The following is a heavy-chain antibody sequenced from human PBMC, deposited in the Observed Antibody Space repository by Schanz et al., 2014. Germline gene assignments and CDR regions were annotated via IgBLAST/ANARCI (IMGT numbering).Heavy chain of an antibody. V-gene: IGHV1-46*01. J-gene: IGHJ2*01. CDR1: GYTFTNYY. CDR2: IYLSDGST. D-gene: IGHD6-6*01. Sequence: QVQLVQSGTEVKKPGASVKLSCKASGYTFTNYYIHWVRQAPGQGLEWMGRIYLSDGSTRYAQKFQGRVTVTRDTSTTTVYMDLSRLRSDDTAVYYCARAGQDFEYSSLSPIWYFDLWGRGTLVTVSS. CDR3: ARAGQDFEYSSLSPIWYFDL.